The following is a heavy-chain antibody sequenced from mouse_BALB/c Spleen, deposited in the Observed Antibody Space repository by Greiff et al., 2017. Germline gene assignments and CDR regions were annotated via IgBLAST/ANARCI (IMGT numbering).Heavy chain of an antibody. CDR1: GFTFSSYG. CDR2: INSNGGST. D-gene: IGHD4-1*01. CDR3: ARDRGWDGAWFAY. Sequence: DVMLVESGGGLVQPGGSLKLSCAASGFTFSSYGMSWVRQTPDKRLELVATINSNGGSTYYPDSVKGRFTISRDNAKNTLYLQMSSLKSEDTAMYYCARDRGWDGAWFAYWGQGTLVTVSA. V-gene: IGHV5-6-3*01. J-gene: IGHJ3*01.